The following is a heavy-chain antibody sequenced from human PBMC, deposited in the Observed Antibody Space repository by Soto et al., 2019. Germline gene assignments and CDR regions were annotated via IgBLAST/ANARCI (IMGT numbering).Heavy chain of an antibody. Sequence: VQLVESGGGLVEPGGSLRLSCAASGFTFSDYYMSWIRQAPGKGLEWVSYISSSGSTIYYADSVKGRFTISRDNAKNSLYLQMNSLRAEDTAVYYCARVGRHYYGSSGYYAPAGYYFDYWGQGTLVTVSS. CDR2: ISSSGSTI. D-gene: IGHD3-22*01. J-gene: IGHJ4*02. CDR3: ARVGRHYYGSSGYYAPAGYYFDY. CDR1: GFTFSDYY. V-gene: IGHV3-11*01.